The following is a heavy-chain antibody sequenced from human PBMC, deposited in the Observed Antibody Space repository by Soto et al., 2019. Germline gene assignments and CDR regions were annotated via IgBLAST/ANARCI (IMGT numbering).Heavy chain of an antibody. Sequence: LRLSCAASGFTFSSYAMHWVRQAPGKGLEWVAVISYDGSNKYYADSVKGRFTISRDNSKNTLYLQMNSLRAEDTAVYYCARDHLLPGAFHYYGMDVWGQGTTVTV. V-gene: IGHV3-30-3*01. J-gene: IGHJ6*02. CDR2: ISYDGSNK. CDR3: ARDHLLPGAFHYYGMDV. CDR1: GFTFSSYA. D-gene: IGHD3-10*01.